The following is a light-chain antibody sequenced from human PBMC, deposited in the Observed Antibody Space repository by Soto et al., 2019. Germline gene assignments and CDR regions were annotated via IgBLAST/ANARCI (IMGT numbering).Light chain of an antibody. CDR2: DAS. Sequence: EFVLRQSPGTLSLCPGERATLSCGASQTVRNNYLAWYQQKPGQAPRSLIYDASSRATGIPDRFSGGGSGTDFTLTISRLEPEDFATYYCQQSYSTPRTFGQGTKVDIK. CDR3: QQSYSTPRT. J-gene: IGKJ1*01. V-gene: IGKV3D-20*02. CDR1: QTVRNNY.